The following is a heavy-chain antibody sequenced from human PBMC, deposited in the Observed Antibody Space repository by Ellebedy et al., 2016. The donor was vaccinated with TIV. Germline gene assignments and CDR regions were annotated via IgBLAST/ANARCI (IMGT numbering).Heavy chain of an antibody. CDR1: GFTFSDYG. Sequence: GESLKITCAASGFTFSDYGIHWVRRAPGKGLEWLAVIAHDGSVAYYRESVKGRITLSRDNSKNTVYLQVNSLRPDDTAVYFCAKLPVAYNWNYADDSWGQGTLVTVSS. CDR3: AKLPVAYNWNYADDS. V-gene: IGHV3-30*18. CDR2: IAHDGSVA. J-gene: IGHJ5*01. D-gene: IGHD1-7*01.